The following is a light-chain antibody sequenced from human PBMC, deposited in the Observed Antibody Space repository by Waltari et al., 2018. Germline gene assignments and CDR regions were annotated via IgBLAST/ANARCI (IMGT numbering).Light chain of an antibody. Sequence: EVVMTQSPATLSVSPVERVTLSCRASQSVGYNLAWFQQQPGQAPRLLIYGASTRATDIPDRFSGSGSGTAFTLTISSLQSEDFANYYCQQYNNWQITFGQGTRLDLK. V-gene: IGKV3-15*01. CDR2: GAS. CDR3: QQYNNWQIT. J-gene: IGKJ5*01. CDR1: QSVGYN.